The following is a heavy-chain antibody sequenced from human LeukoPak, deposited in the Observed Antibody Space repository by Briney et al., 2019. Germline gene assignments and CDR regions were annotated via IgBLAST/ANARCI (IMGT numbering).Heavy chain of an antibody. V-gene: IGHV4-59*08. Sequence: SETLSLTCTVSGESISGFYWTWIRQPPGKGLEWIGYIYYSGSTNYNPSLKSRVTISVDTSKNQFSLKLNSVTAADTAVYYCARGPRLLRYFDWLSGGVVYWGQGTLVTVSS. J-gene: IGHJ4*02. CDR2: IYYSGST. D-gene: IGHD3-9*01. CDR3: ARGPRLLRYFDWLSGGVVY. CDR1: GESISGFY.